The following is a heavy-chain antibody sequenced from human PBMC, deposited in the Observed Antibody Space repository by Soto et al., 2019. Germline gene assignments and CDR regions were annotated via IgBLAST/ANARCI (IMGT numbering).Heavy chain of an antibody. CDR2: TYYRSKWNT. J-gene: IGHJ6*02. CDR3: ERQPIATLALYGLDV. Sequence: SQTLSLTCVISGDSVSSNSAAWNWIRQSPSRGLEWLGRTYYRSKWNTDSAVSMKNRITITPDTSKNLFSLQLDSVTPEDTAVYYCERQPIATLALYGLDVWGQGTTVTVYS. CDR1: GDSVSSNSAA. V-gene: IGHV6-1*01.